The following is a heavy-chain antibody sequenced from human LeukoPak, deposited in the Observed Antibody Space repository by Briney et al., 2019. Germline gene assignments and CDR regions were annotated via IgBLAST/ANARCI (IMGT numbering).Heavy chain of an antibody. CDR1: GYILTGYY. J-gene: IGHJ4*02. V-gene: IGHV1-2*02. Sequence: ASVKVSCKASGYILTGYYIHWVRQAPGRGLEWMGWINPKSGGTNYAQRFQGRVTMTRDTSISTAYMELSRLRSDDTAVYYCARGYYDNSGYYRLDYWGQGTLVTVSS. CDR3: ARGYYDNSGYYRLDY. D-gene: IGHD3-22*01. CDR2: INPKSGGT.